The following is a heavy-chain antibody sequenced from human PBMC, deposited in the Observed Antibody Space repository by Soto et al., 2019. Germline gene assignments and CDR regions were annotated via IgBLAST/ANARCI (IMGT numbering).Heavy chain of an antibody. Sequence: PSETLSLTCAVSGGSISSSHWWGWVRQAPGKGLEWIGEIYPSGSTNYNPSLKSRITMSVDKSKNQFSVNLSSVTAADTAVYYCVRDADETAIVPAPWLVWGRGTMVTVSS. J-gene: IGHJ3*01. CDR3: VRDADETAIVPAPWLV. CDR2: IYPSGST. D-gene: IGHD2-21*02. CDR1: GGSISSSHW. V-gene: IGHV4-4*02.